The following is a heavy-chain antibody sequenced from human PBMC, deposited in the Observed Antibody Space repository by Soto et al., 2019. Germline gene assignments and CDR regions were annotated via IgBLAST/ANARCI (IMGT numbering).Heavy chain of an antibody. CDR1: GYTFTSYG. V-gene: IGHV1-18*01. Sequence: ASVKVSCKASGYTFTSYGISWVRQAPGQGLEGMGWISAYNGNTNYAQKLQGRVTMTTDTSTSTAYMELRSLRSDDTAVYYCARDGGPYGDPSRREEPFAYWGQGTLVPVSS. J-gene: IGHJ4*02. D-gene: IGHD4-17*01. CDR2: ISAYNGNT. CDR3: ARDGGPYGDPSRREEPFAY.